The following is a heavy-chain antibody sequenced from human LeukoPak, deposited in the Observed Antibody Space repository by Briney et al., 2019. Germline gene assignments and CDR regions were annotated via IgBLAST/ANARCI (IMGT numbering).Heavy chain of an antibody. J-gene: IGHJ6*03. CDR2: INHSGST. CDR3: ARHTARDYYYYMDV. CDR1: GGSISSGSYY. D-gene: IGHD5-18*01. V-gene: IGHV4-39*01. Sequence: SETLSLTCTVSGGSISSGSYYWSWIRQPPGKGLEWIGEINHSGSTNYNPSLKSRVTISVDTSKNQFSLKLSSVTAADTAVYYCARHTARDYYYYMDVWGKGTTVTISS.